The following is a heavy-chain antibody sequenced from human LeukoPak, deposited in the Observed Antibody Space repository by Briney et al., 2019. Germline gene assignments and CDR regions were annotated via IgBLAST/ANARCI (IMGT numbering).Heavy chain of an antibody. CDR1: GFTFSSYS. V-gene: IGHV3-21*01. CDR3: AREVTYYYGSGRDDAFDI. CDR2: ISSSSSYI. J-gene: IGHJ3*02. D-gene: IGHD3-10*01. Sequence: GGSLRLSCAASGFTFSSYSMNWVRQAPGKGLEWVSSISSSSSYIYYADSVKGRFTISRDNAKNSLYLQMNSLRAEDTAVYYCAREVTYYYGSGRDDAFDIWGQGTMVTVSS.